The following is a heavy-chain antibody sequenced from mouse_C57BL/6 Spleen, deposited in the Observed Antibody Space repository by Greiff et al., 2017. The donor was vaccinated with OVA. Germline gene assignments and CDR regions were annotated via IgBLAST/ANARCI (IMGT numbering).Heavy chain of an antibody. CDR3: ARFEGYDDWYFDV. CDR2: INPSNGGT. CDR1: GYTFTSYW. J-gene: IGHJ1*03. D-gene: IGHD2-2*01. V-gene: IGHV1-53*01. Sequence: QVHVKQPGTELVKPGASVKLSCKASGYTFTSYWMHWVKQRPGQGLEWIGNINPSNGGTNYNEKFKSKATLTVDKSSSTAYMQLSSLTSEDSAVYYCARFEGYDDWYFDVWGTGTTVTVSS.